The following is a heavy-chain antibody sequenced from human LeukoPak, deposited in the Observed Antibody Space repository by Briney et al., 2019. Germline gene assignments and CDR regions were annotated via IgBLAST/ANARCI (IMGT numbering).Heavy chain of an antibody. Sequence: ASVKVSCKASGYTFTSYAMHWVRQAPGQRLEWMGWINAGNGNTKYSQKFQGRVTITRDTSASTAYMELSSLRSEDTAVYYCATDTLSMVPGYYYGMDVWGQGTTVTVSS. V-gene: IGHV1-3*01. CDR2: INAGNGNT. CDR3: ATDTLSMVPGYYYGMDV. CDR1: GYTFTSYA. D-gene: IGHD3-10*01. J-gene: IGHJ6*02.